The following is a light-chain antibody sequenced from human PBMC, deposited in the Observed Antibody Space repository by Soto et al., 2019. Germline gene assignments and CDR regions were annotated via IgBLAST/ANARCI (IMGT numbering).Light chain of an antibody. Sequence: DIQMTQSPSPLSASVGDRVTIPCRASQSVGYWLAWYQPKPGKAPTLLVYDASNLHSGVPARLSGSGSGSEFTLPIRSLQPDDFGTYYCQQYYSSWTFGQGTKVDIK. V-gene: IGKV1-5*01. CDR3: QQYYSSWT. CDR1: QSVGYW. CDR2: DAS. J-gene: IGKJ1*01.